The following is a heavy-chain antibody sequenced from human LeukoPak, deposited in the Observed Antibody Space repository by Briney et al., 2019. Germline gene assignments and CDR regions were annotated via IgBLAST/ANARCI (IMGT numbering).Heavy chain of an antibody. D-gene: IGHD1-1*01. CDR3: AARPTRGALAPSDF. CDR2: ISGSGDER. CDR1: GLNPSSCG. Sequence: GGSLRLSCAASGLNPSSCGMTWVRQDPGKGLDWVAGISGSGDERYYADSVKGRFTISRDNSKSTLDLQMTSVRVEDTVTYYCAARPTRGALAPSDFWGQGMLVTVSS. V-gene: IGHV3-23*01. J-gene: IGHJ4*02.